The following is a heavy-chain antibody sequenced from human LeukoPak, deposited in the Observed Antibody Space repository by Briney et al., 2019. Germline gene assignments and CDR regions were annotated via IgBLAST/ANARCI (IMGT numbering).Heavy chain of an antibody. J-gene: IGHJ4*02. D-gene: IGHD5-12*01. CDR1: GYTFTGYY. Sequence: ASVKVSCKTSGYTFTGYYMHWVRQAPGQGLEWMGWINPNSGGTNYAQKFQGRVTMTRDTSISTAYMELSRLRSGDTAVYYCARERVATGADYWGQGTLVTVSS. V-gene: IGHV1-2*02. CDR2: INPNSGGT. CDR3: ARERVATGADY.